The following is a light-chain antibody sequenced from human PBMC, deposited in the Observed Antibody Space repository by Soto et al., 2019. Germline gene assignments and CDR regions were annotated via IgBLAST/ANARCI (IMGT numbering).Light chain of an antibody. J-gene: IGLJ1*01. CDR1: SSDVGAYNY. V-gene: IGLV2-14*03. CDR2: EVT. CDR3: SSYTSSNTLV. Sequence: QSVLTQPASVSGSPGQPITISCTGTSSDVGAYNYVSWYQQHPDKAPKLMIFEVTNRPSGVSDRFSGSKSGNTASLTISGLQAEDEADYYCSSYTSSNTLVFGTGTKLTVL.